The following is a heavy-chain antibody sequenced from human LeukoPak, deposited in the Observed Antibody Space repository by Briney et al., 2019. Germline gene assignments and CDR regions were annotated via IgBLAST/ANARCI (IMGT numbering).Heavy chain of an antibody. V-gene: IGHV3-11*01. CDR2: ISGSGNTI. Sequence: GGSLRLSCAASGFSFSDYYMSCIRQAPGKGLEWVSYISGSGNTINYADSVKGRFTISRDNAENSLYLQMNSLRAEDTAVYYCARALWFGESYGMDVWGQGTTVTVSS. J-gene: IGHJ6*02. CDR1: GFSFSDYY. CDR3: ARALWFGESYGMDV. D-gene: IGHD3-10*01.